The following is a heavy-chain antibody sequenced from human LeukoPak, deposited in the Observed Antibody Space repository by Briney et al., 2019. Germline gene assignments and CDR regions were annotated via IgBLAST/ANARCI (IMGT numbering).Heavy chain of an antibody. CDR1: GGSISSYY. J-gene: IGHJ4*02. D-gene: IGHD3-22*01. Sequence: PSETLSLTCTVSGGSISSYYWSWIRQPPGKGLEWIGFIFYSGTTNYNPSLKSRVTISVDTSKNQFSLKLSSVTAADTAVYYCARGGWNKFDYWGQGTLVTVSS. CDR3: ARGGWNKFDY. V-gene: IGHV4-59*01. CDR2: IFYSGTT.